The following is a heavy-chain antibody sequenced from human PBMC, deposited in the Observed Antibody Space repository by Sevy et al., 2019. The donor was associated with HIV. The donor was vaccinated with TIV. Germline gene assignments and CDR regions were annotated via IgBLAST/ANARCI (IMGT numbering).Heavy chain of an antibody. D-gene: IGHD2-2*01. V-gene: IGHV3-21*01. CDR1: GFTSIRYA. J-gene: IGHJ4*02. CDR3: VRDGGCSSTRCLLYFDY. CDR2: IIVSSTYI. Sequence: GGSLRLSVAASGFTSIRYARNWFPQAPGKGLGGVSSIIVSSTYIYYADAVKGRFTISRDNAKNSRYLQMNSLRAEDTAVYYCVRDGGCSSTRCLLYFDYWGLGTLVTVSS.